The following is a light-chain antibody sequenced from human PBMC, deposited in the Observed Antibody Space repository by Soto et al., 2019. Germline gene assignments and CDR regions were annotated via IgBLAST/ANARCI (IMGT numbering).Light chain of an antibody. CDR3: SSYTTSNTRQIV. CDR1: SSDVGGYNY. J-gene: IGLJ1*01. CDR2: DVS. V-gene: IGLV2-14*03. Sequence: QSVLTQPASVSGSPGQSITISCTGTSSDVGGYNYVSWYQHHPGKAPKLMIFDVSNRPSGVSNHFSGSKSGNTASLTISGLQPEDEADYYCSSYTTSNTRQIVFGTGTKV.